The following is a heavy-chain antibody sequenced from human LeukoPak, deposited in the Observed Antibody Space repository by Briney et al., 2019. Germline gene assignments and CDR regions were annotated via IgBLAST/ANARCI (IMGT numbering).Heavy chain of an antibody. CDR2: IYPGDSDT. CDR1: GYSFSSYW. V-gene: IGHV5-51*01. J-gene: IGHJ4*02. Sequence: GESLKISCQGSGYSFSSYWIGWVRQMPGKGLEWMGIIYPGDSDTRYSPSFQGQVTISADKSISTAYLQWSSLKASDTAMYYCARHIVRSGYPDYFDHWGQGSLVTVSS. D-gene: IGHD3-22*01. CDR3: ARHIVRSGYPDYFDH.